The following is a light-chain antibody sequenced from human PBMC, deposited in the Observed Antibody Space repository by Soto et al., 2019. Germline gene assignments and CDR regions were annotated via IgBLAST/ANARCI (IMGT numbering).Light chain of an antibody. CDR1: QGISSY. V-gene: IGKV1-9*01. CDR3: QQLNSSPFT. Sequence: DIQLTQSPSFLSASVGDRVTITCRASQGISSYLAWYQQKPGKAPKLLIYAASTLQTGVPSRFSGSGSGTDFTLTISSLQPEDVATYYCQQLNSSPFTFGAGTKVDIK. CDR2: AAS. J-gene: IGKJ3*01.